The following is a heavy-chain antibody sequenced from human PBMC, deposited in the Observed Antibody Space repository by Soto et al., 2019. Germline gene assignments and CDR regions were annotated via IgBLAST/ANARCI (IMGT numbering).Heavy chain of an antibody. CDR3: ARDHAAANYYVMDV. CDR2: IYYSGTT. V-gene: IGHV4-31*03. J-gene: IGHJ6*02. CDR1: GDSISSGGYF. D-gene: IGHD6-13*01. Sequence: QVQLQESGPRLVKPSQTLSLTCTVSGDSISSGGYFWSWIRQHPGKGLEWIGYIYYSGTTQYNPSLMSRVTMSADTSKNQFSLKLTSVTAADTAMYYCARDHAAANYYVMDVWGQGTTVTVSS.